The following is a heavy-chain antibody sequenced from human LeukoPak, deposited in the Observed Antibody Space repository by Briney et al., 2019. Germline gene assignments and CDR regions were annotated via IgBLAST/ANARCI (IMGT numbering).Heavy chain of an antibody. J-gene: IGHJ4*02. Sequence: PGGSLRLSCAASGFTFSNYWMTWVRQAPGKGLEWVANIKLDGSGKYYVDSVKGRFTISRDNAKNSVFLQMNSLRAEDTAVYYCARSHDYGGHCFFDYWGQGTLVTVSS. CDR1: GFTFSNYW. V-gene: IGHV3-7*01. CDR2: IKLDGSGK. CDR3: ARSHDYGGHCFFDY. D-gene: IGHD4-23*01.